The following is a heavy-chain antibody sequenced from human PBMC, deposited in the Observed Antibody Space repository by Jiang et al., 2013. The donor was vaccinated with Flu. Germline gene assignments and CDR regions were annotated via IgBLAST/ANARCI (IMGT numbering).Heavy chain of an antibody. V-gene: IGHV1-8*01. CDR3: ARGRSCSGGSCYNNWFDP. Sequence: SGAEVKKPGASVKVSCKASGYTFTSYDINWVRQATGQGLEWMGWMNPNSGNTGYAQKFQGRVTMTRNTSISTAYMELSSLRSEDTAVYYCARGRSCSGGSCYNNWFDPWGQGTLVTVSS. CDR1: GYTFTSYD. D-gene: IGHD2-15*01. CDR2: MNPNSGNT. J-gene: IGHJ5*02.